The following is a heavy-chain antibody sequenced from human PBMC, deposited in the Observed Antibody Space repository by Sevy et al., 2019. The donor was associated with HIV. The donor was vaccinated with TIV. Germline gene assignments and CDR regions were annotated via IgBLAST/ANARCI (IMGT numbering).Heavy chain of an antibody. CDR2: ISSSSNYI. D-gene: IGHD3-3*01. CDR1: GFTFSSYS. Sequence: GGSLRLSCAASGFTFSSYSMNWVRQAPGKGLEWVSSISSSSNYIYYADSVKGRFTISRDNAKNSLYLQMISLRAEDTAVYYCARAFITIFGVVDYGMDVWGQGTTVTVSS. J-gene: IGHJ6*02. CDR3: ARAFITIFGVVDYGMDV. V-gene: IGHV3-21*01.